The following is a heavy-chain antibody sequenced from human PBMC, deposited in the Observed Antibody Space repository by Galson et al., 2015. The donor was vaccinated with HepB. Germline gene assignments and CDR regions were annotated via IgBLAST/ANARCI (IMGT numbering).Heavy chain of an antibody. CDR3: ARDSRVGSTSCPFDY. V-gene: IGHV1-18*01. CDR2: ISAYNGNT. J-gene: IGHJ4*02. CDR1: GYTFTSYG. D-gene: IGHD2-2*01. Sequence: SVKVSCKASGYTFTSYGISWVRQAPGQGLEWMGWISAYNGNTNYAQKLQGRVTMTTDTSTSTAYMELRSLRSDDTAVYYCARDSRVGSTSCPFDYWGQGTLVTVSS.